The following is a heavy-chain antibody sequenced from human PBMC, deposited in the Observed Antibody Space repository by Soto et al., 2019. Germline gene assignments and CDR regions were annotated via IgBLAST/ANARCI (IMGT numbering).Heavy chain of an antibody. CDR3: ARGRTWGARDFDH. Sequence: QVPLVQSGGEVKRPGASVRVSCKTSGYSFNTYGISWVRLAPGQGLEWMGWISGYDGHTDYAQKFQDRVTMTTDTSTNTIYMDLRGLRSDDTAVYYCARGRTWGARDFDHCGQGTLVTVSS. J-gene: IGHJ4*02. CDR2: ISGYDGHT. V-gene: IGHV1-18*01. CDR1: GYSFNTYG. D-gene: IGHD3-16*01.